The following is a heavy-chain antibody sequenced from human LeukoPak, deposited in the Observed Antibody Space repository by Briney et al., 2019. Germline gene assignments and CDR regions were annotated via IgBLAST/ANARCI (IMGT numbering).Heavy chain of an antibody. V-gene: IGHV4-59*12. CDR3: ARYRQQLVGWFDP. J-gene: IGHJ5*02. CDR1: GGSISSYY. D-gene: IGHD6-13*01. Sequence: SETLSLTCTVSGGSISSYYWSWIRQPPGKGLEWIGYIYYSGSTNYNPSLKSRVTISVDTSKNQFSLKLSSVTAADTAVYYCARYRQQLVGWFDPWGQGTLVTVSS. CDR2: IYYSGST.